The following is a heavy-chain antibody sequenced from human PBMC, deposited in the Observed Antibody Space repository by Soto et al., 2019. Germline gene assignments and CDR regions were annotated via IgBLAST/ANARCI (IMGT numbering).Heavy chain of an antibody. CDR1: GFTCSDYY. D-gene: IGHD2-15*01. Sequence: QVQVVESGGGLVRPGGSLRLSCAATGFTCSDYYMSWIRQAPGKGLEWLADISKTAGTVHYADSVKGRFSISRDNARNSLFLQLNSLRVEDTAVYYCARPTKYCSAGTCYSCASDYWGQGTLVTVSS. V-gene: IGHV3-11*01. J-gene: IGHJ4*02. CDR2: ISKTAGTV. CDR3: ARPTKYCSAGTCYSCASDY.